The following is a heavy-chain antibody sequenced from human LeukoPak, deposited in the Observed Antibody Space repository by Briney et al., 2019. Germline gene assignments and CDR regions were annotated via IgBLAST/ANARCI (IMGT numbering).Heavy chain of an antibody. Sequence: GGSLRLSCVVSGFTFSNYVMIWVRQAQGKGLEWVSTIRSSGCSAYYADSVKGRFTISRDNSKNTLFLQMNSLRAEDKAVYYCAKYNYDSSGRYFDYWGQGTLVTVSS. J-gene: IGHJ4*02. CDR2: IRSSGCSA. V-gene: IGHV3-23*01. CDR3: AKYNYDSSGRYFDY. CDR1: GFTFSNYV. D-gene: IGHD3-22*01.